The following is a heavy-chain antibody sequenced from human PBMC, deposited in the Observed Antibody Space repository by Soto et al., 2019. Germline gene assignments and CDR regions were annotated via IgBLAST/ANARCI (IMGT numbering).Heavy chain of an antibody. V-gene: IGHV3-48*01. Sequence: GGSLRLSCAASGFTFSSYSMNWVRQAPGKGLEWVSYISSSSSTTYYADSVKGRFTISRDNAKNSLYLQMNSLRAEDTAVYYCARGPGYSYGYRPGYYYYGMDVWGQGTTVTVSS. J-gene: IGHJ6*02. CDR1: GFTFSSYS. CDR2: ISSSSSTT. D-gene: IGHD5-18*01. CDR3: ARGPGYSYGYRPGYYYYGMDV.